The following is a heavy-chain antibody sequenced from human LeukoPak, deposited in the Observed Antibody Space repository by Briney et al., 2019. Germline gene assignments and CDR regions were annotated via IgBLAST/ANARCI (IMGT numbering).Heavy chain of an antibody. Sequence: GASVKVSXKASGYTFTSYGISWVRQDPGQGRECMAWISASNGNTTYAQKLQGRVTKTTDTSTSTAYMELRSMRSAATAVYYCAREVVAASNDYCGPGTPVTVSS. D-gene: IGHD2-15*01. CDR2: ISASNGNT. CDR1: GYTFTSYG. J-gene: IGHJ4*02. V-gene: IGHV1-18*01. CDR3: AREVVAASNDY.